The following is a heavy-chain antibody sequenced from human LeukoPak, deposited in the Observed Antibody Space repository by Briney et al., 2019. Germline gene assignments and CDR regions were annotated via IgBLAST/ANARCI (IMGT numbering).Heavy chain of an antibody. D-gene: IGHD6-6*01. CDR3: ARVPSSSWFDL. Sequence: GGSLRLSCAASGFTFSSYWMSWVRQAPGKGLEWVADIKQDGSEKYYVDSVTGRFTISRDNARNSLYLQMNSLRAEDTAVYYCARVPSSSWFDLWGQGTLVTVSS. V-gene: IGHV3-7*05. CDR1: GFTFSSYW. J-gene: IGHJ5*02. CDR2: IKQDGSEK.